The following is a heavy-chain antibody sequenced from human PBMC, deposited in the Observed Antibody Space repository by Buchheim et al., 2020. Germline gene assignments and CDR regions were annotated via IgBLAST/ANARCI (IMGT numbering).Heavy chain of an antibody. Sequence: QVQLQQWGAGLLKPSETLSLTCAVYGGSFSGYYWSWIRQPPGKGLEWIGEINHSGSTNYNPSLKSRVTISVDTSKNQFSRKLSSVTAADTAVYYCARERLRVVVVPAALDYWGQGTL. CDR3: ARERLRVVVVPAALDY. CDR2: INHSGST. CDR1: GGSFSGYY. D-gene: IGHD2-2*01. V-gene: IGHV4-34*01. J-gene: IGHJ4*02.